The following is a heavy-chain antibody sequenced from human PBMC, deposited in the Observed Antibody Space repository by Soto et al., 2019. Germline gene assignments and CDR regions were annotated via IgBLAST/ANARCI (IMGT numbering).Heavy chain of an antibody. D-gene: IGHD6-13*01. CDR2: IYHSGYT. CDR1: GGSISSGGYS. CDR3: ARERPDGSRLDP. J-gene: IGHJ5*02. Sequence: SETLSLTCTVSGGSISSGGYSWNWIRQAPGKGLEWIGYIYHSGYTLYNPSLKGRVTISVDTSKNQFSLKLSSVTAADTAVYYCARERPDGSRLDPWGQGTLVTVSS. V-gene: IGHV4-30-2*05.